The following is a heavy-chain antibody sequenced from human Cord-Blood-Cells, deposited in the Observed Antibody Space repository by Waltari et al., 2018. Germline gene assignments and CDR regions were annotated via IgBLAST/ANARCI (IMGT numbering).Heavy chain of an antibody. CDR3: ARHVWGEYSSSWYAFDI. J-gene: IGHJ3*02. V-gene: IGHV4-34*01. D-gene: IGHD6-13*01. CDR1: GGSFSGYY. Sequence: QVQLQQWGAGLLKPSETLSLTCAVYGGSFSGYYWSWIRQHPWKGLEWIGEINHSGSTNYNPSLKSRVTISVDTSKNQFSLKLSSVTAADTAVYYCARHVWGEYSSSWYAFDIWGQGTMVTVSS. CDR2: INHSGST.